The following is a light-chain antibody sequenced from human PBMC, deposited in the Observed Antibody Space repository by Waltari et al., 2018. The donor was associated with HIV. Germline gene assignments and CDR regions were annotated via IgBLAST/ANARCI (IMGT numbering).Light chain of an antibody. CDR3: QKYFMTPPT. CDR1: QSVLFTSNKKKY. Sequence: DVVITQSPVALVGSLGDRVTVNCKSSQSVLFTSNKKKYLAWYQQKPGQPPKLLVYWASTREAGVPVRFSGNGSGTNFTRSIINLQAENTAFYYCQKYFMTPPTFGQGTKVEI. CDR2: WAS. V-gene: IGKV4-1*01. J-gene: IGKJ1*01.